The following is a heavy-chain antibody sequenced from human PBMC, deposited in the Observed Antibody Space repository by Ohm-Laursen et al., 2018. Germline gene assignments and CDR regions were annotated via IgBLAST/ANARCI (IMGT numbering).Heavy chain of an antibody. J-gene: IGHJ4*02. CDR1: GFTFSSYG. D-gene: IGHD3-22*01. Sequence: SPRLSCTASGFTFSSYGMHWVRQAPGKGLEWVAVISYDGSNKYYADSVKGRFTISRDNSKNTLYLQMNSLRAEDTAVYYCAKDATLTYYYDSSGYNGPYYFDYWGQGTLVTVSS. CDR3: AKDATLTYYYDSSGYNGPYYFDY. CDR2: ISYDGSNK. V-gene: IGHV3-30*18.